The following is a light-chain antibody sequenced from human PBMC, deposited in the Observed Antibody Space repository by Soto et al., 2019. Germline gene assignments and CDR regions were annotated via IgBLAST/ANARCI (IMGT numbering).Light chain of an antibody. V-gene: IGLV2-23*01. CDR1: SSDVGSYNL. CDR3: CSYAGSSSWV. Sequence: QSALTQPASVSGSPGQSITISCTGTSSDVGSYNLVSWYQQHPGKAPKLMIYEGSKRPSGVSNRFSGSKSGNTASLTISGXXAEDEADYYCCSYAGSSSWVFGGGTK. J-gene: IGLJ3*02. CDR2: EGS.